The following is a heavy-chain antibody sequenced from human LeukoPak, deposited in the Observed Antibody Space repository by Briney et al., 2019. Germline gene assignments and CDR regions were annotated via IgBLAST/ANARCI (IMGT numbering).Heavy chain of an antibody. J-gene: IGHJ4*02. D-gene: IGHD3-9*01. Sequence: GGSLRLSCAASGFTFSSYGMHWVRQAPGKGLEWVAFIRYDGSNKYYADSVKGRFTISRDNSKNTLYLQMNSLRAEDTAVYYCARHRRQILTDNNGFDYWGQGTLVTVSS. CDR3: ARHRRQILTDNNGFDY. V-gene: IGHV3-30*02. CDR1: GFTFSSYG. CDR2: IRYDGSNK.